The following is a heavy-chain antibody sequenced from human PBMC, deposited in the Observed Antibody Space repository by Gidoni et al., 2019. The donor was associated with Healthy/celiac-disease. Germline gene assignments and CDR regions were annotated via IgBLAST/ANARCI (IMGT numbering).Heavy chain of an antibody. CDR1: GGSISSYY. J-gene: IGHJ5*02. Sequence: GGSISSYYWSWIRQPPGKGLAWIGYIYDSGSTNYNPSLKSRVTISVDTSKNQVSLKLSSVTAADTAVEYCARTITIFGVVIGWFDPWGQGTLVTVSS. CDR3: ARTITIFGVVIGWFDP. D-gene: IGHD3-3*01. CDR2: IYDSGST. V-gene: IGHV4-59*01.